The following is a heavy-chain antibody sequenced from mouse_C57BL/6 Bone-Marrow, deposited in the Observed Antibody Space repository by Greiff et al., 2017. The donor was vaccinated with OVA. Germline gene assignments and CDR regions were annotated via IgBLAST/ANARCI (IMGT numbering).Heavy chain of an antibody. J-gene: IGHJ4*01. D-gene: IGHD2-2*01. CDR1: GYTFTSYW. V-gene: IGHV1-7*01. CDR3: ARSPMVTMDY. Sequence: QVQLQQPGAELVKPGASVKMSCKASGYTFTSYWMHWVKQRPGQGLEWIGYINPSSGYTKYNQKFKDKATLTADKSSSTAYMQLSSLTYEDSAVYYCARSPMVTMDYWGQGTSVTVSS. CDR2: INPSSGYT.